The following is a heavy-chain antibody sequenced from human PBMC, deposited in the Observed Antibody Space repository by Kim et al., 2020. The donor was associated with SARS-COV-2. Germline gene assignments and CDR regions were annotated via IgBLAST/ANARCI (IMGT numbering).Heavy chain of an antibody. CDR2: IYTSGST. Sequence: SETLSLTCTVSGGSISSYYWSWIRQPAGKGLEWIGRIYTSGSTNYNPSLKSRVTMSVDTSKNQFSLKLSSVTAADTAVYYCARDGAIYGSGSYYQNYYYCGMDVWGQGTTVTVSS. J-gene: IGHJ6*02. CDR1: GGSISSYY. V-gene: IGHV4-4*07. CDR3: ARDGAIYGSGSYYQNYYYCGMDV. D-gene: IGHD3-10*01.